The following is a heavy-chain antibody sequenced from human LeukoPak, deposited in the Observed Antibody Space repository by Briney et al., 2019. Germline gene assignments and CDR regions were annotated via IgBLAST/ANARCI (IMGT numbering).Heavy chain of an antibody. CDR3: AEVGGGRRGAMGLFDY. CDR1: GGSISSSSYY. D-gene: IGHD3-16*01. CDR2: IYYSGST. J-gene: IGHJ4*02. V-gene: IGHV4-39*01. Sequence: SETLSLTCTVSGGSISSSSYYWGWIRQPPGKGLEWIGSIYYSGSTYYNPSLKSRVTISVDTSKNQFSLKLSSVTAAGTAVYYCAEVGGGRRGAMGLFDYWGQGTLVTVSS.